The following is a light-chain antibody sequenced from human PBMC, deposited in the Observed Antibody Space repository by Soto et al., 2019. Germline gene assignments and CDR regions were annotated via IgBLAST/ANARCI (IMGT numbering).Light chain of an antibody. J-gene: IGLJ2*01. CDR1: SSDVGAYNY. CDR3: NSYAGSNNPVV. CDR2: EVT. Sequence: QSALTQPPSASGSPGQSVTISCTGTSSDVGAYNYVSWYQQHPGKAPKLIISEVTKRPSGVPDRFSGSKSGNTASLTVSGLQAEDEADYYCNSYAGSNNPVVFGGGTKL. V-gene: IGLV2-8*01.